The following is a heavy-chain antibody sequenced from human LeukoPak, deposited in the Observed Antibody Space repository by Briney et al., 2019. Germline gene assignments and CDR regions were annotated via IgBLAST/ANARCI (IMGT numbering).Heavy chain of an antibody. CDR2: ISISSSNI. Sequence: GGSLRLSCAASGFRVSGYDLNWIRQAPGKGLEWIAYISISSSNIHYADSVRGRFTISRDNANNSLYLQLSSLRVEDTAVYYCARETPRRGETRDGYRWGQGTVVTVSS. CDR3: ARETPRRGETRDGYR. V-gene: IGHV3-11*06. CDR1: GFRVSGYD. J-gene: IGHJ4*02. D-gene: IGHD5-24*01.